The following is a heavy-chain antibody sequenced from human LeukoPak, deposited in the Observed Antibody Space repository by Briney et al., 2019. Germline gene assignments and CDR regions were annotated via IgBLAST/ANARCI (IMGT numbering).Heavy chain of an antibody. CDR2: IRYDGRNK. D-gene: IGHD4-11*01. J-gene: IGHJ4*02. CDR3: TKLAAVSADY. Sequence: GGSLILSCAVSGFTFSDYDMYWVRQAPGKGLECVAFIRYDGRNKLYADSVKGRFTIYRDNSENTLYLQMNSLRVEDTAVYYCTKLAAVSADYWGRGTLVTVSS. V-gene: IGHV3-30*02. CDR1: GFTFSDYD.